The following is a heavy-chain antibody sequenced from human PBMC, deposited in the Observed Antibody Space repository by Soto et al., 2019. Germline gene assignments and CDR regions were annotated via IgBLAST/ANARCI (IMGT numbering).Heavy chain of an antibody. CDR3: AKDISGRGSFYDYYGMDV. D-gene: IGHD1-26*01. Sequence: EEQLVESGGGLVQPGRSLRLSCAASGFIFDDYAMHWVRRPPGKGLEWVSGISWNSGSIGYADSVKARFTISRDNDKKTMYLQMNSLRAEDTALYYCAKDISGRGSFYDYYGMDVWGQGTTVTVSS. V-gene: IGHV3-9*01. CDR1: GFIFDDYA. J-gene: IGHJ6*02. CDR2: ISWNSGSI.